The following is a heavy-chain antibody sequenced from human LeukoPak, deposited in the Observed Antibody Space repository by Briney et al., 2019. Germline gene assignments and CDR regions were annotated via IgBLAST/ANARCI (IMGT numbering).Heavy chain of an antibody. D-gene: IGHD3-10*01. Sequence: SETLSLTCAVYGGSFSGYYWSWIRQPPGKGLEWIGEINHSGSTNYNPSLKSRVTISVDTSKNQFSLKLSSVTAADTAVYYCARATMVRGVIGYWGQGTLVTVSS. V-gene: IGHV4-34*01. CDR3: ARATMVRGVIGY. J-gene: IGHJ4*02. CDR1: GGSFSGYY. CDR2: INHSGST.